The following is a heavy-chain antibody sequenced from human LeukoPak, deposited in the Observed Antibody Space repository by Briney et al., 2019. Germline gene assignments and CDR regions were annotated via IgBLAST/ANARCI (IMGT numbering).Heavy chain of an antibody. CDR2: IYYTGST. J-gene: IGHJ4*02. D-gene: IGHD7-27*01. CDR3: ASRKLGNDY. CDR1: GGSGSDYY. Sequence: SETLSLTCTISGGSGSDYYWSWIRQSPGKGLEWIGYIYYTGSTTYNPSLKSRVTKSADTSKNQFSLKLSSVTAADTAVYYCASRKLGNDYWGQGTLVTVSS. V-gene: IGHV4-59*02.